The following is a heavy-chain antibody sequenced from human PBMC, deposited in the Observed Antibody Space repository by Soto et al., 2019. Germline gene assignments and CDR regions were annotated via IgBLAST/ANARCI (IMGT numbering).Heavy chain of an antibody. D-gene: IGHD4-17*01. Sequence: ASVKVSCKASGYTFTSYDINWVRQATGQGLEWKGWMNPNSGNTGYAQKFQGRVTMTRNTSISTTYMELSSLRSEDTAVYYCARGPDYGDYGWFDPWGQGTLVTVSS. CDR1: GYTFTSYD. J-gene: IGHJ5*02. CDR3: ARGPDYGDYGWFDP. CDR2: MNPNSGNT. V-gene: IGHV1-8*01.